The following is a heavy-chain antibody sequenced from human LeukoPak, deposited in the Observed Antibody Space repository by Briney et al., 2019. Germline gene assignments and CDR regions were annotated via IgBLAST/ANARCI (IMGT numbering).Heavy chain of an antibody. CDR3: ARGGYCSDGRCLNTYDY. CDR2: IYYSGST. J-gene: IGHJ4*02. V-gene: IGHV4-39*07. D-gene: IGHD2-15*01. CDR1: GGSISTGSYY. Sequence: SETLSLTCIVSGGSISTGSYYWGWIRQPPGKGLEWIGSIYYSGSTYYNPSLKSRVTISVDTSKNQFSLKLNSVTAADTAVYYCARGGYCSDGRCLNTYDYWGQGTLVTVSS.